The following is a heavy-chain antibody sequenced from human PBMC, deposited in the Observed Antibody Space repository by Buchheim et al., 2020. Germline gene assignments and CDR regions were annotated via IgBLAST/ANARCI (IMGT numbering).Heavy chain of an antibody. J-gene: IGHJ6*02. CDR3: ARDRSYAMEV. CDR2: INRDGSTT. D-gene: IGHD3-16*02. CDR1: GFTFSRHW. Sequence: EVQLVESGGGSVQPGGSLRLSCVASGFTFSRHWIHWVRQGPGKGLVWVSQINRDGSTTTYADSVKGRFTISRDNGKNTVYLQTNSLRAEDTAVYYCARDRSYAMEVWGQGTT. V-gene: IGHV3-74*01.